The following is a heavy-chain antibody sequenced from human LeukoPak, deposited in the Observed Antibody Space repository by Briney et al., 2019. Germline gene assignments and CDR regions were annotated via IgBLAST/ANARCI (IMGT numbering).Heavy chain of an antibody. CDR1: GFTFSSYS. D-gene: IGHD3-22*01. Sequence: GGSLRLSCAASGFTFSSYSMNWVRQAPGKGLEWVSSISSSSSYIYYADSVKGRFTISRDNAKNSLYLQMNSLRAEDTAVYYCARDFGAQYYYDSSGYLDYWGQGTLVTVSS. CDR2: ISSSSSYI. V-gene: IGHV3-21*01. CDR3: ARDFGAQYYYDSSGYLDY. J-gene: IGHJ4*02.